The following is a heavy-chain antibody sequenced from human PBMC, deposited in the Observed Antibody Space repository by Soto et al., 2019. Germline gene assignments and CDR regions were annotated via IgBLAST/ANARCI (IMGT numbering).Heavy chain of an antibody. Sequence: SETLSLTCTVSGGAIISSSYYFFWIRQPPGKGLEWIGSIYYSGSTYYTPSLKSRVTISVDTSKNQFSLKLSSVTAADTAVYYCARQSRGGMATNYGMDVWGQGTTVTVSS. J-gene: IGHJ6*02. CDR2: IYYSGST. CDR1: GGAIISSSYY. CDR3: ARQSRGGMATNYGMDV. V-gene: IGHV4-39*01. D-gene: IGHD1-20*01.